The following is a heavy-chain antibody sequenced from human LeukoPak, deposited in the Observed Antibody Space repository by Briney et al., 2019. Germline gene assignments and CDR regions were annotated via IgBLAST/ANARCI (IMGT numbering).Heavy chain of an antibody. J-gene: IGHJ4*02. Sequence: ASVKISCKVSGYTFTDYYMHWVQQAPGKGREWMGLVDPEDGETIYAEKFQGRVTITADTSTDTAYMELSSLRSEDTAVYYCATSRKHCISTSCYVVDYWGQGTLVTVSS. D-gene: IGHD2-2*01. CDR1: GYTFTDYY. CDR2: VDPEDGET. CDR3: ATSRKHCISTSCYVVDY. V-gene: IGHV1-69-2*01.